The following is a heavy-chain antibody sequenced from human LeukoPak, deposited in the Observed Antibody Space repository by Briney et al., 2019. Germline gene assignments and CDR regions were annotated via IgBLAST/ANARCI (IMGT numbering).Heavy chain of an antibody. CDR1: GFSFSHFG. Sequence: GGSLRLSCAASGFSFSHFGMHWVRQAPGKGLEWVAVISHDGTKKYSADSVKGRFTISRDNSKNMLFLQMNSLRLEDTAVYYCARADGYSPRDAFHIWGQGTMVTVSS. CDR2: ISHDGTKK. V-gene: IGHV3-30*03. D-gene: IGHD5-24*01. CDR3: ARADGYSPRDAFHI. J-gene: IGHJ3*02.